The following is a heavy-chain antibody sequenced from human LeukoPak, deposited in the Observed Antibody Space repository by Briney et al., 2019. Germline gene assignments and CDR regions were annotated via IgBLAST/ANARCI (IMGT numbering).Heavy chain of an antibody. J-gene: IGHJ4*02. CDR2: ISGSGGST. D-gene: IGHD3-22*01. CDR3: AKALVGLDSSVNY. CDR1: GSTFSSYA. Sequence: GGSLRLSCAASGSTFSSYAVSWVRQAPGKGLEWVSAISGSGGSTYYADSVKGRFTISRDNSKNTLYLQMNSLRAEDTAVYYCAKALVGLDSSVNYWGQGTLVTVSS. V-gene: IGHV3-23*01.